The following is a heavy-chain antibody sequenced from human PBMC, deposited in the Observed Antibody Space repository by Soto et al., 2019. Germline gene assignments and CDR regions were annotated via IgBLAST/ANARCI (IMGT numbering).Heavy chain of an antibody. J-gene: IGHJ5*02. CDR1: VDSFTTYY. V-gene: IGHV4-59*12. D-gene: IGHD2-15*01. CDR2: IYYSGST. Sequence: PSETLSLTCTVSVDSFTTYYWSWIRQPPGKGLEWIGYIYYSGSTSYNPSLRSRVTISVDTSKNQFSLKLSSVTAADTAVYYCARAWMVVAVINWFDPWGQGTLVTVSS. CDR3: ARAWMVVAVINWFDP.